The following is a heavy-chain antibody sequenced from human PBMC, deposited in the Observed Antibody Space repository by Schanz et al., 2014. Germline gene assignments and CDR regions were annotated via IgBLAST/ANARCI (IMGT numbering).Heavy chain of an antibody. V-gene: IGHV1-69*04. CDR2: ISPLLGVA. CDR1: GYTFPSYG. J-gene: IGHJ4*02. Sequence: QVQLVQSGSEVKKPGALVKVSCKASGYTFPSYGISWVRQAPGQGPQWMGRISPLLGVANYAQEFQGRLTITADTSTSTAYMELSSLRSEDTAVYYCATCSGGTCHAKPVLDNWGQGTLVTVSS. CDR3: ATCSGGTCHAKPVLDN. D-gene: IGHD2-15*01.